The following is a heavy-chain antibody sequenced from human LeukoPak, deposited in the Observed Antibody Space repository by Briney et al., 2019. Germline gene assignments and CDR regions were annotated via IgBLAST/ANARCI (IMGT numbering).Heavy chain of an antibody. CDR3: ARALVRGVMHFDF. D-gene: IGHD3-10*01. CDR1: GFTFSSYE. Sequence: PGGSLRLSCAASGFTFSSYEMNWVRQAPGKGLEWVSYISSSSSTIYYADSVKGRFTISRDNAKKSLYLQMNSLRAEDTAVYYCARALVRGVMHFDFWGQGTLVTVSS. CDR2: ISSSSSTI. J-gene: IGHJ4*02. V-gene: IGHV3-48*03.